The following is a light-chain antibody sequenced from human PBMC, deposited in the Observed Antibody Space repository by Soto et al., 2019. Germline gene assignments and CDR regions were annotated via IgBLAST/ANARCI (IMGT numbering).Light chain of an antibody. CDR1: QSISNSY. CDR3: QHFRA. CDR2: GIS. Sequence: EIVLTQSPGTLSLSPGERATLSCRASQSISNSYLAWYQQKPGQAPRLVIHGISTRATGVPDRFSGGGSGTDFSLTISRLETEDFVLYYCQHFRAFGQGTRLEIK. V-gene: IGKV3-20*01. J-gene: IGKJ5*01.